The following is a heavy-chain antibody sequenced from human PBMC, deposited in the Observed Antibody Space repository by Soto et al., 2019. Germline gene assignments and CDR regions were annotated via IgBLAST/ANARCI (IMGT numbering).Heavy chain of an antibody. J-gene: IGHJ6*02. CDR1: GYTFTSYG. CDR3: ARGHYGGNSHYYYGMDV. D-gene: IGHD4-17*01. V-gene: IGHV1-18*01. Sequence: QVQLVQSGAEVKKPGASVKVSCKASGYTFTSYGISWVRQAPVQVLEWMGWISAYNGNTNYAQKLQGRVTMTTDTSTSTAYMELRSLRSDDTAVYYCARGHYGGNSHYYYGMDVWGQGTTVTVSS. CDR2: ISAYNGNT.